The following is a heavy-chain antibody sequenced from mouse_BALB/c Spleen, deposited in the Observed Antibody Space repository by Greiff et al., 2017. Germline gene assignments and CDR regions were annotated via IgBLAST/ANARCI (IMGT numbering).Heavy chain of an antibody. CDR2: INPYNDGT. D-gene: IGHD2-4*01. CDR1: GYTFTSYV. J-gene: IGHJ4*01. Sequence: VQLQQSGPELVKPGASVKMSCKASGYTFTSYVMHWVKQKPGQGLEWIGYINPYNDGTKYNEKFKGKATLTSDKSSSTAYMELSSLTSEDSAVYYCACSMITPYYAMDYWGQGTSVTVSS. V-gene: IGHV1-14*01. CDR3: ACSMITPYYAMDY.